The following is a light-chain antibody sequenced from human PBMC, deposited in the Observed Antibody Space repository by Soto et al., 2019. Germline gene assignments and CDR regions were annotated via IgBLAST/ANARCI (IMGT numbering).Light chain of an antibody. CDR3: QQYSSYPYT. Sequence: DIQMTQSPSTLSAYVGDRVSITCRASQSISGWLAWYQQKPGKAPNLLIYDASSLASGVPSRFSGSGSGTEFTLTISSLQPDDFATYYCQQYSSYPYTFGQGTKLEIK. V-gene: IGKV1-5*01. CDR1: QSISGW. CDR2: DAS. J-gene: IGKJ2*01.